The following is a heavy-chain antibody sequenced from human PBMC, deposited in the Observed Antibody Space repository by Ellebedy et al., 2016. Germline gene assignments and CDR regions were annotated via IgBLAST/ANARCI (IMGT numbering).Heavy chain of an antibody. CDR1: RFTFSSYW. D-gene: IGHD2/OR15-2a*01. CDR3: ARDFLGSLDY. V-gene: IGHV3-7*03. CDR2: MNQDGSEK. Sequence: GESLKISCAASRFTFSSYWMGWVRQAPGKGLEWVANMNQDGSEKNYVDSVKGRFTISRDNAKNSLYLQMNSLRAEDTAVYYCARDFLGSLDYWGQGTLVTVSS. J-gene: IGHJ4*02.